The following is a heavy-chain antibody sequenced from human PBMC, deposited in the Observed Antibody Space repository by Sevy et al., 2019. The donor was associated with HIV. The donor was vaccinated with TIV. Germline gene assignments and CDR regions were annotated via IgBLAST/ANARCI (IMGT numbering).Heavy chain of an antibody. CDR3: AREGGVATTGDHDAFDI. CDR1: GDTFSTYG. CDR2: IIPIFGTP. J-gene: IGHJ3*02. D-gene: IGHD7-27*01. Sequence: ASVKVSCKASGDTFSTYGLSWVRQAPGQGLEWMGGIIPIFGTPNYAQKFQGRVTITADESASTAYMERSSLRSEDTALYYGAREGGVATTGDHDAFDIWGHGTLVTVSS. V-gene: IGHV1-69*13.